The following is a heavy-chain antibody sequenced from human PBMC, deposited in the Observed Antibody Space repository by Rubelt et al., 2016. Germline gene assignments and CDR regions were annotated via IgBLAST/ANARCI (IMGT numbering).Heavy chain of an antibody. J-gene: IGHJ4*02. Sequence: EVQLLESGGGSVQPGGSLRLSCAASGFTFSSYAMSWVRQAPGKGLEWVSAISGSGGSTYYADSVKGRLPISRVNTKNTLYLQKDSMRAEDTAVYYCAKVGGVRVGAFDYWGQGTLVTVSS. CDR3: AKVGGVRVGAFDY. CDR1: GFTFSSYA. V-gene: IGHV3-23*01. CDR2: ISGSGGST. D-gene: IGHD1-26*01.